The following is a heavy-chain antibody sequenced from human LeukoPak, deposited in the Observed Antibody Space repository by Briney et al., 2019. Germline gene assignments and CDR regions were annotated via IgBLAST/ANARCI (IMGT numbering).Heavy chain of an antibody. V-gene: IGHV1-2*02. CDR3: AGVNEGCSGGSCYPPMDV. J-gene: IGHJ6*03. CDR1: EYTFTGYY. D-gene: IGHD2-15*01. CDR2: INPNRDDT. Sequence: ASVKVSCKASEYTFTGYYMHWVRQAPGQGLEWMGWINPNRDDTDYSQMFQGRVTMTRDTSISTAYMELSRLRSDDTAVYYCAGVNEGCSGGSCYPPMDVWGKGTTVTISS.